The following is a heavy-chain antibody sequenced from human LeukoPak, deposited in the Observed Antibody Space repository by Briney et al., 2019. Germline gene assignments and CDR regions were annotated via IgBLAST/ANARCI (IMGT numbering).Heavy chain of an antibody. CDR2: IIPIFGTA. J-gene: IGHJ4*02. D-gene: IGHD5-18*01. V-gene: IGHV1-69*06. Sequence: ASVKVSCKASGGTFSSYAISWVRQTPGQGLEWMGGIIPIFGTANYAQKFQGRVTITADKSTSTAYMELSSLRSEDTAVYYCASGSKRYSYGLWGQGTLVTVSS. CDR1: GGTFSSYA. CDR3: ASGSKRYSYGL.